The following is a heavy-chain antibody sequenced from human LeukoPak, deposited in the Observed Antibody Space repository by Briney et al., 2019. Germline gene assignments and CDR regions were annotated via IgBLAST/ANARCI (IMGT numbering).Heavy chain of an antibody. CDR2: ISYDGSNK. CDR1: GFTFSSYA. Sequence: GGSLRLSCAASGFTFSSYAMHWVRQAPGKGLEWVAVISYDGSNKYYADSVKGRFTISRDNSKNTLYLQMNSLRAEDTAVYYCADSYYYGSGSYYRALEYWGQGTLVTVSS. D-gene: IGHD3-10*01. V-gene: IGHV3-30-3*01. J-gene: IGHJ4*02. CDR3: ADSYYYGSGSYYRALEY.